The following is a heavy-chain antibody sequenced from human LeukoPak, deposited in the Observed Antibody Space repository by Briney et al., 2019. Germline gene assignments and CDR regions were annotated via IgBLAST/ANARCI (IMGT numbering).Heavy chain of an antibody. CDR1: DTSINTYY. J-gene: IGHJ4*02. Sequence: SETLSLTCTVSDTSINTYYWGWIRQPPGKGLEWIGSLSHSGSTYYNPSLKSRVTISVDTSKNQFSLKLSSVTAADTAVYYCARVPHYYDSSGTYRYFDYWGQGTLVTVSS. CDR2: LSHSGST. V-gene: IGHV4-38-2*02. D-gene: IGHD3-22*01. CDR3: ARVPHYYDSSGTYRYFDY.